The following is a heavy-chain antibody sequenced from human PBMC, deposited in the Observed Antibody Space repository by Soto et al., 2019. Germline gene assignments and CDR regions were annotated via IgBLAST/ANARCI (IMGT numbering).Heavy chain of an antibody. V-gene: IGHV3-23*01. Sequence: GGYLRLSCAASGLTFSSYAMSWVRQAPGKGLEWVSAISGSGGSTYYADSVKGRFTISRDNSKNTLYLQMNSLRAEDTAVYYCAKGKSYSSSSFDYWGTGTLVTASS. CDR1: GLTFSSYA. D-gene: IGHD6-6*01. J-gene: IGHJ4*02. CDR2: ISGSGGST. CDR3: AKGKSYSSSSFDY.